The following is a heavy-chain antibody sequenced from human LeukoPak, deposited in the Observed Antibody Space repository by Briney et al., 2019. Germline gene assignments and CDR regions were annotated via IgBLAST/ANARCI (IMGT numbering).Heavy chain of an antibody. V-gene: IGHV1-2*02. CDR1: GYTFTDYS. D-gene: IGHD5-12*01. CDR3: VRRRWEYYFDY. Sequence: ASVKVSCKASGYTFTDYSIHWVRQAPGQGLEWMGWINPNTGGTNYAQKFQGRVTMTRDTSISTAYMELSRLRSDDTAVYYCVRRRWEYYFDYWGQGTLVTVSS. CDR2: INPNTGGT. J-gene: IGHJ4*02.